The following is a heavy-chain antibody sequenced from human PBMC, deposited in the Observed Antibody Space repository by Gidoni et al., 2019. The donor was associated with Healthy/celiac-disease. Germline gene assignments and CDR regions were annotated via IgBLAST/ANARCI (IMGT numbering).Heavy chain of an antibody. CDR1: GFTFTSYP. D-gene: IGHD4-17*01. J-gene: IGHJ1*01. V-gene: IGHV3-23*01. Sequence: EVRLLESGGDLVQPGGSLRLSCAAAGFTFTSYPMSGVRQAPGTGLEWVSGVSGSDGNTYYADSVKGRFTISRDNSKNTVYLQMNSLRAEDTALYYCAKDYRDYGGHSPEYFHHWGQGTLVTVSS. CDR2: VSGSDGNT. CDR3: AKDYRDYGGHSPEYFHH.